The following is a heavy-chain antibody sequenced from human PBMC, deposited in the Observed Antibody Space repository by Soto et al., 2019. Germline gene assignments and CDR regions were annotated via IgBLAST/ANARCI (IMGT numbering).Heavy chain of an antibody. CDR2: ISYDGSNK. V-gene: IGHV3-30*18. D-gene: IGHD5-18*01. J-gene: IGHJ4*02. CDR3: AKGSDTAMDGY. CDR1: GFTFSSYG. Sequence: SLRLSCAASGFTFSSYGMHWVRQAPGKGLEWVAVISYDGSNKYYADSVKGRFTISRDNSKNTLYLQMNSLRDEDTAVYYCAKGSDTAMDGYWGQGTLVTVSS.